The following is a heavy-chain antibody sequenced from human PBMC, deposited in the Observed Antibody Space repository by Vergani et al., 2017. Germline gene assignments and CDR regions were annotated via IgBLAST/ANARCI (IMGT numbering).Heavy chain of an antibody. J-gene: IGHJ4*02. CDR2: TRYDGIVE. D-gene: IGHD2-15*01. Sequence: QVQLVESGGGVVQSGGSLRLSCAASGFTFTSFGMHWVRQAPGKGLEWVAFTRYDGIVEYYGDSVRGRFTISRDNSKNTLYLQMNRLRPEDTAVYYCATAGAAYCRGASCYDFFEYWGQGTLVTVAS. CDR1: GFTFTSFG. CDR3: ATAGAAYCRGASCYDFFEY. V-gene: IGHV3-30*02.